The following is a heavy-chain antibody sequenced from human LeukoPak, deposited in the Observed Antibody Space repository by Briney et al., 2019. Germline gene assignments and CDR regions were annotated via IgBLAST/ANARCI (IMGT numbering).Heavy chain of an antibody. CDR2: INHSGST. J-gene: IGHJ4*02. CDR1: GGSFSGYY. CDR3: ARGLYDYVWGSYRSDPYFDY. D-gene: IGHD3-16*02. Sequence: PSETLSLTCAVYGGSFSGYYWSWIRQPPGKGLEWIGEINHSGSTNYNPSLKSRVTISVDTSKNQFSLKLSSVTAADTAVYYCARGLYDYVWGSYRSDPYFDYWGQGTLVTVSS. V-gene: IGHV4-34*01.